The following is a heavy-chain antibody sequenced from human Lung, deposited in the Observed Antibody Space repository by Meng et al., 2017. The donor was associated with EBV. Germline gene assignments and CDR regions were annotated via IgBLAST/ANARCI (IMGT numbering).Heavy chain of an antibody. V-gene: IGHV4-4*07. J-gene: IGHJ4*02. CDR1: GCSINSYC. CDR3: AADPLLDDYGDSFDY. CDR2: FHTSSST. D-gene: IGHD4-17*01. Sequence: QGQLTGSRPRRKKPADTLSLRYAHSGCSINSYCRRCSRQPGGKRLEWSGRFHTSSSTKYNPSLKSRVTMSVAMSKSQLSLNLNSVTAADTAVYYCAADPLLDDYGDSFDYWGQGTLVTVSS.